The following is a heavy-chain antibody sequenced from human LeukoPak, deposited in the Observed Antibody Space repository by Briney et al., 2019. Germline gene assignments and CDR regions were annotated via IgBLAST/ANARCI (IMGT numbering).Heavy chain of an antibody. V-gene: IGHV7-4-1*02. CDR2: INTNTGNP. CDR1: GYTFTNYD. D-gene: IGHD3-10*01. Sequence: ASVKVSCKASGYTFTNYDINWERQAPGQGLEWMGWINTNTGNPTYAQGFTGRFVFSLDTSVSTAYLQISSLKAEDTAVYYCARDYGSEGIGIDYWGQGTLVTVSS. CDR3: ARDYGSEGIGIDY. J-gene: IGHJ4*02.